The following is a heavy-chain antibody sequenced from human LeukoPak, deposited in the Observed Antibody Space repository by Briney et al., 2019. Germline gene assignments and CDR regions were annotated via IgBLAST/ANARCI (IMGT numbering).Heavy chain of an antibody. J-gene: IGHJ4*02. CDR2: ISYDGSNK. V-gene: IGHV3-30*18. Sequence: PGGSLRLSCAASGFTFSSYGMHWVRQAPGKGLEWVAVISYDGSNKYYADSVKGRFTISRDNSKNTLYLQMNSLRAEDTAVYYCAKDALLWFGARLDYWGQGTLVTVSS. CDR1: GFTFSSYG. CDR3: AKDALLWFGARLDY. D-gene: IGHD3-10*01.